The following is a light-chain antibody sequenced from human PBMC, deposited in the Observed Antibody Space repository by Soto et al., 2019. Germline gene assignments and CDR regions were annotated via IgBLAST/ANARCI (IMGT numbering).Light chain of an antibody. V-gene: IGLV2-14*01. CDR1: SSDVGAFNY. J-gene: IGLJ1*01. CDR2: EVF. CDR3: SSYTRSSLYV. Sequence: QSALTQPASVSGSPGQSITISCTGTSSDVGAFNYVSRYRQHPGKAPKLLIYEVFNRPSGVSDRFSGSKSGNTASLTISGLQTEDDADFYCSSYTRSSLYVFGPGTKVTVL.